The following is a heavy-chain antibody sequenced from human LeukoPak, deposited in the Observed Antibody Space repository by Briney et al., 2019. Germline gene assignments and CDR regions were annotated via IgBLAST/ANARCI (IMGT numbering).Heavy chain of an antibody. CDR2: IYYSGST. Sequence: PSQTLSLTCTVSGGSISSGDYYWSWVRQPPWKGLEWIGYIYYSGSTYYNPSLKSRVTISVDTSKNQFSLKLSSVTAADTAVYYCARGPLRGVILPRWFDPWGQGTLVTVSS. J-gene: IGHJ5*02. V-gene: IGHV4-30-4*01. CDR1: GGSISSGDYY. CDR3: ARGPLRGVILPRWFDP. D-gene: IGHD3-10*01.